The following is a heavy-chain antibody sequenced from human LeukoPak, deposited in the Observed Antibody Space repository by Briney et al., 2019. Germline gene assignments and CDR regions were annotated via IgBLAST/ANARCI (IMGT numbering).Heavy chain of an antibody. V-gene: IGHV1-8*01. CDR3: ARRMSKPGITDY. Sequence: EASVKVSCKASGYTFTSYDINWVRQATGQGLEWMGWMNPNSGNTGCAQKFQGRVTMTRNTSISTAYMELSSLISEDTAVYYCARRMSKPGITDYWGQGTLVTVSS. CDR1: GYTFTSYD. D-gene: IGHD3-16*01. CDR2: MNPNSGNT. J-gene: IGHJ4*02.